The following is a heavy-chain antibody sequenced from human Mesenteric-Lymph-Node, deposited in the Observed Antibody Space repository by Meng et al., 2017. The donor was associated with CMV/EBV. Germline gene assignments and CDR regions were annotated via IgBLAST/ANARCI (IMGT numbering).Heavy chain of an antibody. Sequence: GGSLRLSCAASGFTFSIYWMTWVRQAPGKGLEWVANIKEDGSEKYYVDSVKGRFTISRDNAKDSLYLQLNSLRAEDTAVYYCVRGYSTNWNQPAYFDYWGQGTMVTVSS. CDR3: VRGYSTNWNQPAYFDY. D-gene: IGHD1-1*01. CDR2: IKEDGSEK. CDR1: GFTFSIYW. V-gene: IGHV3-7*04. J-gene: IGHJ4*03.